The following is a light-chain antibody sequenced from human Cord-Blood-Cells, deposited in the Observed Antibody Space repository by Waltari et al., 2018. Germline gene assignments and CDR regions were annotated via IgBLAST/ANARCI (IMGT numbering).Light chain of an antibody. CDR3: NSRDSSGNHLWV. Sequence: SSELTQDPAVSVALGQTVRITCQGDSLRSYYASWYQQKPGQAPVLVIYGKNNRPSGIPDRFSGSSSGNTASLTITGAHAEDEAYYSCNSRDSSGNHLWVFGGGTKLTVL. J-gene: IGLJ3*02. CDR2: GKN. CDR1: SLRSYY. V-gene: IGLV3-19*01.